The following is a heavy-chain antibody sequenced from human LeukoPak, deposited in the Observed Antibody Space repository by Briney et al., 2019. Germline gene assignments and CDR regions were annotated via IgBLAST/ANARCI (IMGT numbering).Heavy chain of an antibody. D-gene: IGHD1-26*01. CDR1: GFTFSDYY. CDR2: ISSSGSTI. CDR3: ARLSIVGATTRD. Sequence: GGSLRLSCAASGFTFSDYYMSWIRQAPGKGLEWVSYISSSGSTIYYADSVKGRFTISRDDAKNSLYLQMNSLRAEDTAVYYCARLSIVGATTRDWGQGTLVTVSS. V-gene: IGHV3-11*01. J-gene: IGHJ4*02.